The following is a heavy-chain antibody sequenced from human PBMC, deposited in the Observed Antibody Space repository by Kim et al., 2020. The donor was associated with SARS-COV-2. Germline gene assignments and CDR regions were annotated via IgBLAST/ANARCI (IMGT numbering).Heavy chain of an antibody. CDR3: AREGGTVAGTSVFDY. Sequence: GGSLRLSCAASGFTFSSYAMHWVRQAPGKGLEWVTFLSYDGSDKLYAVSVRGRFTVSRDNSKNTLYLQMNSLRTEDTAIYYCAREGGTVAGTSVFDYWGLGALVTVSS. CDR2: LSYDGSDK. V-gene: IGHV3-30*04. J-gene: IGHJ4*02. D-gene: IGHD1-7*01. CDR1: GFTFSSYA.